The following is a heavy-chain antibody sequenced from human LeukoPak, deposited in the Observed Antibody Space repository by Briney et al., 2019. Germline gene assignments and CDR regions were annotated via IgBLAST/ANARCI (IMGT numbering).Heavy chain of an antibody. V-gene: IGHV3-30*02. CDR1: GFTFSSYG. CDR2: IRYDGSNK. Sequence: GGSLRLSCAASGFTFSSYGMHWVRQAPGKGLEWVAFIRYDGSNKYYADSVKGRFTISRDNSKNTLYLQMNSLRAEDTAVYYCARDVSGSYSLLCDYWGQGTLVTVSS. J-gene: IGHJ4*02. CDR3: ARDVSGSYSLLCDY. D-gene: IGHD1-26*01.